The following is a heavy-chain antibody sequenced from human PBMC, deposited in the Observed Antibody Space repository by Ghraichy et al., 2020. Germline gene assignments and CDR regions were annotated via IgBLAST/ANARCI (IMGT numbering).Heavy chain of an antibody. J-gene: IGHJ3*02. CDR2: LNSDGSRT. V-gene: IGHV3-74*01. D-gene: IGHD3-22*01. CDR3: ARTHYYDSSGYGGDAFDI. Sequence: GESLNISCAASGFTFSSYWMHWVRQGPGKGLVWVSHLNSDGSRTNYADSVKGRFTISRDNAKNTLYLQMNSLRPEDTAVYYCARTHYYDSSGYGGDAFDIWGQGTMVTVSS. CDR1: GFTFSSYW.